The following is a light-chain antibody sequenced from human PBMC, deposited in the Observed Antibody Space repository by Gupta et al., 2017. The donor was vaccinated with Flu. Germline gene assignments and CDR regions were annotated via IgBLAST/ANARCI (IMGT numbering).Light chain of an antibody. CDR3: ATWDSSLGVWV. Sequence: QSVFTQPPSVSAAPEQTVTISCSGSSSNIGKNFVSWYQHLPGTAPKLLTYDNNERPSGILDRFSGSKSETSATLTITGLHTGDEADYYCATWDSSLGVWVFGGGTKLTVL. CDR2: DNN. J-gene: IGLJ3*02. CDR1: SSNIGKNF. V-gene: IGLV1-51*01.